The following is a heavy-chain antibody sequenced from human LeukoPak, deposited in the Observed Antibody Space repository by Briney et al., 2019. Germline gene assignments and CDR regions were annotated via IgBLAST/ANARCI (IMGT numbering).Heavy chain of an antibody. D-gene: IGHD1-1*01. CDR1: TGSMNTFF. Sequence: SETLSLTCTVSTGSMNTFFWTWVRQPAGKGLEWIGRVSGSGTAYHNPSLGSRVSISLDTSNNQLFLKVFSVTAAHTAVSYCARGNELTKTSGHYSFDYWSQGVLVSVSS. J-gene: IGHJ4*02. V-gene: IGHV4-4*07. CDR2: VSGSGTA. CDR3: ARGNELTKTSGHYSFDY.